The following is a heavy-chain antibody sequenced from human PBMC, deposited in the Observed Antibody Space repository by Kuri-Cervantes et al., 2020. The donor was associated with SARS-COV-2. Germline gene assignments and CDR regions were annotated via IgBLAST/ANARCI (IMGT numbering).Heavy chain of an antibody. V-gene: IGHV1-2*02. J-gene: IGHJ4*02. D-gene: IGHD4-11*01. CDR2: INPNSGGT. Sequence: ASVKVSCKASGYTFTGYYMHWVRQAPGQGLEWMGWINPNSGGTNYAQKFQGRVTMTRDTSTSTVYMELGSLRSEDTAVYYCARDGDYSNYGMYYFDYWGQGTLVTVSS. CDR1: GYTFTGYY. CDR3: ARDGDYSNYGMYYFDY.